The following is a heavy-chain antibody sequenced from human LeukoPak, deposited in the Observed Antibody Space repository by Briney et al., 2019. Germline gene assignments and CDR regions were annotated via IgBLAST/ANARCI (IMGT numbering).Heavy chain of an antibody. J-gene: IGHJ3*02. V-gene: IGHV1-69*04. CDR1: GGTFSSYA. Sequence: SVKVSCKASGGTFSSYAISWVRQAPGQGLEWMGRIIPILGIANYAQKFQGRVTITADKSTSTAYMELSSLRSEDTAVYYCARQTTVTTENAFDIWGQGTMVAVSS. CDR3: ARQTTVTTENAFDI. CDR2: IIPILGIA. D-gene: IGHD4-17*01.